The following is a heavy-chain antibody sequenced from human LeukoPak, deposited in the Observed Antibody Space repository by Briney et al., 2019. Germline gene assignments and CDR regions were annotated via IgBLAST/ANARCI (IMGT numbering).Heavy chain of an antibody. CDR3: ARRNYFDY. CDR2: INHSGST. Sequence: SETLSLTCAVYGGSFSGYYWSWIRQSPGKGLEWIGEINHSGSTNYNPSLKSRVTISVDTSKNQFSLKLSSVTAADTAVYYCARRNYFDYWGQGTLVTVSS. J-gene: IGHJ4*02. CDR1: GGSFSGYY. V-gene: IGHV4-34*01.